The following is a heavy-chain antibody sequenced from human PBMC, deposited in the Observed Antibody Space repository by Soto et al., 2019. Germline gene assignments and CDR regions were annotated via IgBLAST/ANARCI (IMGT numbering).Heavy chain of an antibody. CDR1: GFTFSNSG. D-gene: IGHD2-15*01. CDR3: AKGGSYCSGGTCYYYDLDY. V-gene: IGHV3-30*18. J-gene: IGHJ4*02. CDR2: ISYDGSKE. Sequence: QVQLVESGGGVVQPGRSLRLSCAASGFTFSNSGMDWVRQAPGKGLEWVAAISYDGSKEYYADSLKGRFPISRDNSKNTRDLQMNRLRAEDTAVYYCAKGGSYCSGGTCYYYDLDYWGQGTLVTVSS.